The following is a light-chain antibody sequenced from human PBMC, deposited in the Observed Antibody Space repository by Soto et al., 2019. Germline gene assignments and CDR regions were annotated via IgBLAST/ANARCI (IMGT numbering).Light chain of an antibody. CDR3: AACDDSLNGRV. CDR1: SSNIGNNA. CDR2: YDD. Sequence: QSVLTQPPSVSEATRQRVTISCSGSSSNIGNNAVNWYQQLPGKAPKLLIYYDDLLPSGVSDRFSGSKSGTSASLAISGLQSEDEADYYCAACDDSLNGRVFGGGTKLTVL. V-gene: IGLV1-36*01. J-gene: IGLJ3*02.